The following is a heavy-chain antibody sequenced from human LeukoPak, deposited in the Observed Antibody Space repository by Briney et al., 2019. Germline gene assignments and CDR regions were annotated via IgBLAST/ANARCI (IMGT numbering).Heavy chain of an antibody. D-gene: IGHD1-26*01. V-gene: IGHV4-61*02. CDR3: AREKVGSYYQDY. CDR2: IYTSGST. Sequence: SSETLSLTCTVSGGSISSGSYYWSWIRQPAGKGLEWIGRIYTSGSTNYNPSLKSRVTISVDTSKNQFSLKLSSVTAAHTAVYYCAREKVGSYYQDYWGQGTLVTVSS. J-gene: IGHJ4*02. CDR1: GGSISSGSYY.